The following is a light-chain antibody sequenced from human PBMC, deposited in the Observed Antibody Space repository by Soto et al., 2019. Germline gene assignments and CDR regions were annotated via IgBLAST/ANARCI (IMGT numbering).Light chain of an antibody. CDR3: CSYAGSSLYV. CDR1: SSDLGSFNL. CDR2: EVS. Sequence: QSALTQPASVSGSPGQSITISCTGTSSDLGSFNLVSWFQQHPDKAPKVMIYEVSERPSGVSNRFSGSKSGNTASLTISGRQAEDEADDYCCSYAGSSLYVFGTGTKLTVL. V-gene: IGLV2-23*02. J-gene: IGLJ1*01.